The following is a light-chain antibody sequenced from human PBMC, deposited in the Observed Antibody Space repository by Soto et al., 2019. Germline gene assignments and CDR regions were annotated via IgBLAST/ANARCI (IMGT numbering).Light chain of an antibody. V-gene: IGKV3-11*01. CDR3: QQRSNWPPIT. CDR2: GAT. J-gene: IGKJ5*01. Sequence: EMVLTQSPGTLSLSPGERATLSCRASLSVSILLAWYQQKPGQAPRLLIHGATTRATGVPARFSGSGSGTDFTLTISSLEPEDFAVYYCQQRSNWPPITFGQGTRLEIK. CDR1: LSVSIL.